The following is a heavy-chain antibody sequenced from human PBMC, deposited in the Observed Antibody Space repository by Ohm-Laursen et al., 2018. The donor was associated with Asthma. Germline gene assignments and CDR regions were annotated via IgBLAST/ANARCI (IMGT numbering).Heavy chain of an antibody. J-gene: IGHJ5*02. V-gene: IGHV4-31*03. Sequence: TLSLTCTVSGGSISSGGYYWSWIRQHPGKGLEWIGYIYYSGSTYYNPPLKSRVTISVDTSKNQFSLKLSSVTAADTAVYYCARDRGEMATVNWFDPWGQGTLVTVSS. CDR2: IYYSGST. CDR1: GGSISSGGYY. CDR3: ARDRGEMATVNWFDP. D-gene: IGHD5-24*01.